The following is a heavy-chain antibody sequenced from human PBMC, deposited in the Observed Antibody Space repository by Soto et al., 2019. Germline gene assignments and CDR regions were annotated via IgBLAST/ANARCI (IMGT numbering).Heavy chain of an antibody. CDR2: ISSSSSTI. J-gene: IGHJ4*02. D-gene: IGHD4-17*01. CDR3: ASYLNYGLVDY. Sequence: EVQLVESGGGLVQPGGSLRLSCAASGFTFSSYSMNWVRQAPGKGLEWVSYISSSSSTIYYADSVKSRFTISRDNAKRALYLPVNYLRAEDMAMYYCASYLNYGLVDYWSQGTLVTVSS. V-gene: IGHV3-48*01. CDR1: GFTFSSYS.